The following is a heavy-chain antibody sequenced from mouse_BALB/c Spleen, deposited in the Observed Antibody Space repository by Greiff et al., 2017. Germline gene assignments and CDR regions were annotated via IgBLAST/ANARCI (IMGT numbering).Heavy chain of an antibody. CDR2: INPSTGYT. Sequence: QVQLQQSGAELAKPGASVKMSCKASGYTFTSYWMHWVKQRPGQGLEWIGYINPSTGYTEYNQKFKDKATLTADKSSSTAYMQLSSLTSEDSAVYYCAREGVDPLYYAMDYWGQGTSVTVSS. J-gene: IGHJ4*01. CDR3: AREGVDPLYYAMDY. V-gene: IGHV1-7*01. D-gene: IGHD1-1*01. CDR1: GYTFTSYW.